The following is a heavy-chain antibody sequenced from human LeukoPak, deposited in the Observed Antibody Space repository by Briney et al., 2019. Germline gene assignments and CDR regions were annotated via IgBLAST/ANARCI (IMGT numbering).Heavy chain of an antibody. CDR1: GFTFDDYA. CDR3: AKDIPKYGSGRGMDV. D-gene: IGHD3-10*01. CDR2: ISWNSGSI. Sequence: PGRSLRLSCAASGFTFDDYAMHWVRQAPGKGLEWVSGISWNSGSIGYADSVEGRFTISRDNAKNSLYLQMNILRAEDTALYHCAKDIPKYGSGRGMDVWGQGTTVTVSS. J-gene: IGHJ6*02. V-gene: IGHV3-9*01.